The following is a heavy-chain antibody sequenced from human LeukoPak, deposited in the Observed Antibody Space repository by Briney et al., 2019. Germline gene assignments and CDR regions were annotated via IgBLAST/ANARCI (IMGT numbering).Heavy chain of an antibody. D-gene: IGHD3-10*01. Sequence: GSLRLSCAASEFMFSDEYMSWIRQAPGKGLEWVSYISNSGDFIAYADSVKGRFTISRDNAKNSLFLQMNSLRAEDTAVYYCARARGTGPGAHFDYWGQGTLVIVSS. V-gene: IGHV3-11*01. CDR2: ISNSGDFI. J-gene: IGHJ4*02. CDR3: ARARGTGPGAHFDY. CDR1: EFMFSDEY.